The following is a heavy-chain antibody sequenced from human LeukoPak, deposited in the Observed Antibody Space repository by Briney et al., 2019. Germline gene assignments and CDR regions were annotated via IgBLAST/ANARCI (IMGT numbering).Heavy chain of an antibody. CDR2: IYYSGST. D-gene: IGHD3-3*01. CDR3: ARVRYYDFWSGYYP. J-gene: IGHJ5*02. Sequence: PSETLSLTCTVSGGSISSYYWSWIRQPPGKGLEWIGYIYYSGSTNYNPSLKSRVTISVDTSKNQFSLKLSSVTAADTAVYYCARVRYYDFWSGYYPWGQGTLVTVSS. CDR1: GGSISSYY. V-gene: IGHV4-59*01.